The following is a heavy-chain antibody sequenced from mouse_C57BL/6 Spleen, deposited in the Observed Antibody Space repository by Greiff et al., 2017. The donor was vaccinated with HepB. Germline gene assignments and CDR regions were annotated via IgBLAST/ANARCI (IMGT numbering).Heavy chain of an antibody. CDR2: INYDGSST. V-gene: IGHV5-16*01. CDR3: ARYYYPLYAMDY. D-gene: IGHD2-1*01. Sequence: EVKLMESEGGLVQPGSSMKLSCTASGFTFSDYYMAWVRQVPEKGLEWVANINYDGSSTYYLDSLKSRFIISRDNAKNILYLQMSSLKSEDTATYYCARYYYPLYAMDYWGQGTSVTVSS. J-gene: IGHJ4*01. CDR1: GFTFSDYY.